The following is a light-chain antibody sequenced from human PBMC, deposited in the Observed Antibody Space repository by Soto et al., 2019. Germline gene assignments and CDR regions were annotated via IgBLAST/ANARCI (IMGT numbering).Light chain of an antibody. CDR2: EVT. J-gene: IGLJ2*01. V-gene: IGLV2-14*01. Sequence: QSVLTQPASVSGSPGQSIAISCTGSGGDIGSYNYVSWYQQHPGTAPNLLIFEVTTRPSGISDRFSGSKSGNTASLTISGLLPEDEADYYCSSYTGSSTPVVFGGGTKLTVL. CDR1: GGDIGSYNY. CDR3: SSYTGSSTPVV.